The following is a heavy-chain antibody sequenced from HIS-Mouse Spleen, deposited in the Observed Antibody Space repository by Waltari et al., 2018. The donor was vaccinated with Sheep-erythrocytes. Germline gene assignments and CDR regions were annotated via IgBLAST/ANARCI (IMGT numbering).Heavy chain of an antibody. CDR3: ARVAAVTTYYFDY. J-gene: IGHJ4*02. CDR2: ISSSSYI. Sequence: GGGLVKPGGSLRLSCAASGFTFSSYSMNWVRQAPGKGLEWVSSISSSSYIYYADSVKGRFTISRDNAKNSLYLQMNSLRAEDTAVYYCARVAAVTTYYFDYWGQGTLVTVSS. D-gene: IGHD4-17*01. CDR1: GFTFSSYS. V-gene: IGHV3-21*01.